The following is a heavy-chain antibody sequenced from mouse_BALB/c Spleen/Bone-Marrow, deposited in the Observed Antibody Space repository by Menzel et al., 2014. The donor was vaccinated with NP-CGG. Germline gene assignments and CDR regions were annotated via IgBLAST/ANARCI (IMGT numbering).Heavy chain of an antibody. D-gene: IGHD4-1*01. V-gene: IGHV1S22*01. CDR1: GYTFTSYW. J-gene: IGHJ2*01. CDR3: TRMGLGRGGFDY. CDR2: IYPGSGST. Sequence: GSELVRPGASVKLSCKASGYTFTSYWMHWVKQRPGQGLAWIGNIYPGSGSTNYDEKFKSKATLTVDTSSSTDYTQLSSLTSEESAVYYCTRMGLGRGGFDYWGQGTTLTGSS.